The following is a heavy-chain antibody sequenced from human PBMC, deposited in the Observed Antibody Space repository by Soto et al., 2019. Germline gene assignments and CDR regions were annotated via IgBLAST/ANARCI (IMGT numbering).Heavy chain of an antibody. V-gene: IGHV1-69*10. CDR2: IIPISGIA. CDR3: ARGLNYDILTGYSSSDYYYYGMDV. CDR1: GYTFTGYY. D-gene: IGHD3-9*01. Sequence: GASVKVSCKASGYTFTGYYMHWVRQAPGQGLEWMGWIIPISGIANYAQKFQGRVTITRDKSTSTAYMELSSLRSEDTAVYYCARGLNYDILTGYSSSDYYYYGMDVWGQGTTVTVSS. J-gene: IGHJ6*02.